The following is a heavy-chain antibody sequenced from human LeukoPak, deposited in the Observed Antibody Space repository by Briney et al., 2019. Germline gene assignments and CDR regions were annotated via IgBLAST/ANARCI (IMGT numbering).Heavy chain of an antibody. V-gene: IGHV4-59*08. CDR2: IYNSGST. Sequence: PSETLSLTCTVSGGSISSYYWSWIRQSPGKGLEWIGYIYNSGSTNYNPSLKSRVTISEDTSKNQFSLKLSSVTAADSAVYYCAGSHRGYDFYFDYWGQGILVTVSS. CDR3: AGSHRGYDFYFDY. J-gene: IGHJ4*02. CDR1: GGSISSYY. D-gene: IGHD5-12*01.